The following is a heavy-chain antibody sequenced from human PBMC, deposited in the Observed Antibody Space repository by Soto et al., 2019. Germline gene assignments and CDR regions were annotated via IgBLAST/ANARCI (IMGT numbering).Heavy chain of an antibody. D-gene: IGHD5-12*01. V-gene: IGHV3-23*01. J-gene: IGHJ4*02. CDR3: AKSEWLRWIDN. Sequence: PGGSLRLSCAASGFTFSSYAMSWVRQAPGKGLEWVSAISGSGGSTYYADSVRGRFTSSRDSSKNALYLQMNSLRAEDTAVYYCAKSEWLRWIDNWGQGTLVTVSS. CDR2: ISGSGGST. CDR1: GFTFSSYA.